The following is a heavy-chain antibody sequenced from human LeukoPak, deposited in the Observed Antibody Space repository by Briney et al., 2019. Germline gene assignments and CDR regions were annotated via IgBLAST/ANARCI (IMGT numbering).Heavy chain of an antibody. V-gene: IGHV3-30*01. CDR1: GFTFNNFA. CDR3: ARDRGGSYSAIDY. J-gene: IGHJ4*02. Sequence: GGSLRLSCAASGFTFNNFAMHWVRQAPGKGLEWVSMIAFDGSNQYYAETVKGRFTISRDNSKNTLYLQMNSLRAEDTAVYYCARDRGGSYSAIDYWGQGTLVTVSS. CDR2: IAFDGSNQ. D-gene: IGHD1-26*01.